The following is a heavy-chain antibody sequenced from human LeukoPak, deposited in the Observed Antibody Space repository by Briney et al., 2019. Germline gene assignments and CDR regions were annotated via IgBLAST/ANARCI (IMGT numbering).Heavy chain of an antibody. Sequence: GGSLRLSCAVSGFTFSSYAMSWVRQAPGKGLEWVSAISGSGGSTYYADSVKGRFTISRDNSKNTLYLQMNSLRAEDTAVYYCAKDREDSSGWYPWGQGTLVTVSS. CDR3: AKDREDSSGWYP. CDR1: GFTFSSYA. V-gene: IGHV3-23*01. J-gene: IGHJ5*02. D-gene: IGHD6-19*01. CDR2: ISGSGGST.